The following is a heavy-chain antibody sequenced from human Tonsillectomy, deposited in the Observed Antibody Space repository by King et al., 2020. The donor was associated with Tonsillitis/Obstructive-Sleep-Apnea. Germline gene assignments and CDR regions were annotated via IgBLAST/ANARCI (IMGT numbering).Heavy chain of an antibody. Sequence: VQLVESGGGVVQPGRSLRLSCAASGFTFSYYAMHWVRQAPGKGLEWVAFIWYDGTNKYYADSVKGRFTISRENSKNTLYLQMNSLRADDTAVYYCARKTGYNFGAFDIWGQGTMVTVSS. CDR3: ARKTGYNFGAFDI. CDR2: IWYDGTNK. CDR1: GFTFSYYA. V-gene: IGHV3-33*01. D-gene: IGHD5-24*01. J-gene: IGHJ3*02.